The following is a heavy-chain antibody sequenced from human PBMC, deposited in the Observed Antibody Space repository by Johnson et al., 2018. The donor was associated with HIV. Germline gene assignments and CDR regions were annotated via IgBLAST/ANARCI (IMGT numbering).Heavy chain of an antibody. Sequence: VQLVESGGGVVQPGRSLRLSCTASGFTFSSYAMSWVRQAPGKGLECVSAISGSGGSTYYADSVKVRFTISRDNSKNTLYLQMNSLRAEDTAVYYCAKTHDSSGYYGGLDAFDIWGQGTMVTVSS. CDR1: GFTFSSYA. J-gene: IGHJ3*02. CDR3: AKTHDSSGYYGGLDAFDI. CDR2: ISGSGGST. V-gene: IGHV3-23*04. D-gene: IGHD3-22*01.